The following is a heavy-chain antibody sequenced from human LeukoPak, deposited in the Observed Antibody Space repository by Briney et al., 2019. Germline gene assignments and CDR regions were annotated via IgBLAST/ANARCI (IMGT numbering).Heavy chain of an antibody. V-gene: IGHV4-31*03. D-gene: IGHD2-2*01. Sequence: SETLSLTCTVSGGSISSGGYYWSWIRQHPGKGLEWIGYIYYSGSTYYNPSLKSRVTISVDTSKNQFPLKLSSVTAADTAVYYCARKLCSSTSCWFDPWGQGTLVTVSS. CDR3: ARKLCSSTSCWFDP. CDR2: IYYSGST. CDR1: GGSISSGGYY. J-gene: IGHJ5*02.